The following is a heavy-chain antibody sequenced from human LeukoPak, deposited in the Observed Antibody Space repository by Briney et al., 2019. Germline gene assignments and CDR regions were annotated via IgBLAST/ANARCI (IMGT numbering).Heavy chain of an antibody. J-gene: IGHJ3*02. D-gene: IGHD6-19*01. CDR3: ARRYSSGWYSDAFDI. CDR2: IYYSGST. Sequence: SETLSLTCTVSGGSISSSSYYWGWIRRPPGKGLEWIGSIYYSGSTYYNPSLKSRVTISVDTSKNQFSLKLSSVTAADTAVYYCARRYSSGWYSDAFDIWGQGTMVTVSS. V-gene: IGHV4-39*07. CDR1: GGSISSSSYY.